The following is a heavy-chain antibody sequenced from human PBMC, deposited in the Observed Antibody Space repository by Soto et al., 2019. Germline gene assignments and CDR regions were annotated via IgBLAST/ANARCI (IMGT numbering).Heavy chain of an antibody. D-gene: IGHD3-10*01. Sequence: GSGPTLVNPTQTLTLTCTFSGFSLSTSGMCVSWIRQPPGKALEWLALIDWDDDKYYSTALKTRLTISKDTSKNQVVLTMTNMEPVDTAAYYCVRSPCRAAPKSYYYYGMDVWGQGTTVTVSS. CDR1: GFSLSTSGMC. J-gene: IGHJ6*02. CDR3: VRSPCRAAPKSYYYYGMDV. CDR2: IDWDDDK. V-gene: IGHV2-70*01.